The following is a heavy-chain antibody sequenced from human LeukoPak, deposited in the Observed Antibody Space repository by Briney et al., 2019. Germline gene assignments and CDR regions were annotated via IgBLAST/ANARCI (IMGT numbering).Heavy chain of an antibody. J-gene: IGHJ4*02. V-gene: IGHV4-38-2*02. CDR2: IYHSGST. D-gene: IGHD6-13*01. CDR1: GYSISSGYY. CDR3: ARVYSSSWYVGY. Sequence: SETLSLTCTVSGYSISSGYYWGWIRQPPGKGLEWIGSIYHSGSTYYNPSLKSRVTISVDTSKNQFSLKLSSVTAADTAVYYCARVYSSSWYVGYWGQGTLVTVSS.